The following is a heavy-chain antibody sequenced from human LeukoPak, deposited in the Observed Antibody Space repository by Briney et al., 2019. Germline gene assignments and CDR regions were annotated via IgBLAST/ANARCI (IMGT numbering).Heavy chain of an antibody. CDR3: ARRAPLSSSKDSSGYYSDY. V-gene: IGHV3-21*01. Sequence: NSGGSLRLSCAASGFTFSNYNMNWVPQSPGKGLEWVSFISSSSSYISYRDSVKGRFTISRDNAKNSLYLQMNSLRAEDTAVYYCARRAPLSSSKDSSGYYSDYWGQGTQVTVSS. CDR1: GFTFSNYN. CDR2: ISSSSSYI. J-gene: IGHJ4*02. D-gene: IGHD3-22*01.